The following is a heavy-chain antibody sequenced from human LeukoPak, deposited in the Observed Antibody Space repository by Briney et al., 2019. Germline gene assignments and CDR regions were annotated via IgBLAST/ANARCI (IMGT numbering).Heavy chain of an antibody. V-gene: IGHV3-13*01. Sequence: GGSLRLSCAASGFTFSSYDMHWVRQATGKGLEWVSAIGTAGDTYYPGSVKGRFTISRENAKNSLYLQMNSLRAGDTAVYYCARARLKSSGYYSGEYYFDYWGQGTLVTVSS. J-gene: IGHJ4*02. CDR3: ARARLKSSGYYSGEYYFDY. D-gene: IGHD3-22*01. CDR1: GFTFSSYD. CDR2: IGTAGDT.